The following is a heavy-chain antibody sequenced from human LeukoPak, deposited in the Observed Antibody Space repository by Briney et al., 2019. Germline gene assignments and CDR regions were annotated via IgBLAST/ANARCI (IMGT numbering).Heavy chain of an antibody. CDR2: IDTAGGT. D-gene: IGHD3-10*01. CDR3: ARRRYGLGSYSDAFDI. Sequence: GGSLRLSCAASGFTFISYDMHWVRQPTGKGLEWVSGIDTAGGTYYAGSVKGRFTISRENAKNSMSLQMNSLRAGDTAVYYCARRRYGLGSYSDAFDIWGQGTMVTVSS. V-gene: IGHV3-13*04. CDR1: GFTFISYD. J-gene: IGHJ3*02.